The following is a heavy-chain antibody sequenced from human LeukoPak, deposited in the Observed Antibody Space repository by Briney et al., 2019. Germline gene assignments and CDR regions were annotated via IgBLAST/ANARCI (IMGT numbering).Heavy chain of an antibody. D-gene: IGHD3-10*01. CDR3: ARRPYYYASGSYSNWFDP. J-gene: IGHJ5*02. CDR1: GGSLTSYY. V-gene: IGHV4-59*12. CDR2: IYYSGST. Sequence: SETLSLTCTVSGGSLTSYYWNWIRQPPGKGLEWIGYIYYSGSTYYNPSLKSRVTISVDTSKNQFSLKLSSVTAADTAVYYCARRPYYYASGSYSNWFDPWGQGTLVTVSS.